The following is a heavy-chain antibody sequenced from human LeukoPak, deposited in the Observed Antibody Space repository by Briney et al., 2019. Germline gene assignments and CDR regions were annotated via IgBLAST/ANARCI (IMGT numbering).Heavy chain of an antibody. CDR2: ISAYNGNT. V-gene: IGHV1-18*01. CDR3: ARADYYDSLPLFDY. D-gene: IGHD3-22*01. Sequence: ASVKVSCKASGYTFTSYGISWVRQAPGQGLEWMGWISAYNGNTNYAQKLQGRVTMTADTSTSTAYMELRSLRSDDTAVYYCARADYYDSLPLFDYWGQGTLVTVSS. CDR1: GYTFTSYG. J-gene: IGHJ4*02.